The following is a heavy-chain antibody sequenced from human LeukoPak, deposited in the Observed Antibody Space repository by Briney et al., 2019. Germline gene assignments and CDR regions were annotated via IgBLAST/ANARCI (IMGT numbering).Heavy chain of an antibody. CDR1: GFTFSSYS. J-gene: IGHJ4*02. D-gene: IGHD3-22*01. CDR2: SSSSSSTI. V-gene: IGHV3-48*01. Sequence: GGSLRLSCAASGFTFSSYSMNWVRQAPGKGLEWVSYSSSSSSTIYYADSVKGRFTISRDNAKNSLYLQMNSLRAEDTAVYYCARDSTSGYYYDSSGSPFDYWGQGTLVTVSS. CDR3: ARDSTSGYYYDSSGSPFDY.